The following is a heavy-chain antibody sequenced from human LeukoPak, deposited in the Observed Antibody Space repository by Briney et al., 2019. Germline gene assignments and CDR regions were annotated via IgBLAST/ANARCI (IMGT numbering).Heavy chain of an antibody. J-gene: IGHJ6*03. CDR1: GGTFSGYY. CDR3: AREGRYRYGYNEYHSYMDI. CDR2: INHSGST. V-gene: IGHV4-34*01. Sequence: SETLSLTCAVYGGTFSGYYWSWIRQPPGKGLEWIGEINHSGSTNYNPSLKSRVTISVDTSKNQFSLKLSSVTAAETAVYYCAREGRYRYGYNEYHSYMDIWGKGTTVTVSS. D-gene: IGHD5-24*01.